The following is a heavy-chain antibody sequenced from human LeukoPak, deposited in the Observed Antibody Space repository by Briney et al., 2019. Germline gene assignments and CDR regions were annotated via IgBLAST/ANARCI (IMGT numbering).Heavy chain of an antibody. Sequence: PSETLSLTCTVSGGSISSSSYYWGWIRQPPGKGLEWIGSIYYSGSTYYNPSLKSRVTMSVDTSKNQFSLKLTSVTAADTAVYYCARSQPPYSTRWYYFDYWGQGTLVTVSS. CDR3: ARSQPPYSTRWYYFDY. J-gene: IGHJ4*02. CDR2: IYYSGST. D-gene: IGHD6-13*01. CDR1: GGSISSSSYY. V-gene: IGHV4-39*07.